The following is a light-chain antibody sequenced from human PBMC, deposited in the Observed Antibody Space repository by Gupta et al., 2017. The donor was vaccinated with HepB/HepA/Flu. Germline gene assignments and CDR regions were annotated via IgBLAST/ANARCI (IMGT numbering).Light chain of an antibody. CDR1: SSNIGSNT. V-gene: IGLV1-44*01. J-gene: IGLJ1*01. CDR2: SNN. CDR3: AAWDDSLNGSYV. Sequence: QSVLTQPLSASGTPGQRVTIPCSGSSSNIGSNTVNWYQQLPGTAPKLLIYSNNQRPSGVPDRFSGSKSGTSASLAISGLQSEDEADYYCAAWDDSLNGSYVFGTGTKVTVL.